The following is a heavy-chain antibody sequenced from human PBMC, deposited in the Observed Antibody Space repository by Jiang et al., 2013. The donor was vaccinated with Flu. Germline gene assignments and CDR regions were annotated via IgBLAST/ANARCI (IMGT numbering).Heavy chain of an antibody. CDR3: ATRGGYSGSYFLLD. CDR2: IYPDDSDT. V-gene: IGHV5-51*01. CDR1: GYSFATYW. J-gene: IGHJ4*02. D-gene: IGHD1-26*01. Sequence: SLKISCKGSGYSFATYWIAWVRQMPGKGLEWMGIIYPDDSDTRYSPSFQGQVTISADKSISTAYLQWSSVKGSDSAIYYCATRGGYSGSYFLLDWGQGTLVTVSS.